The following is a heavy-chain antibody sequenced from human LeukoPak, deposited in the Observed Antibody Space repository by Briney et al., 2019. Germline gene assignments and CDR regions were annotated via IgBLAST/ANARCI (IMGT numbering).Heavy chain of an antibody. V-gene: IGHV1-2*02. CDR3: ARGYCSSSGCYDYFDP. Sequence: ASVKVSCKASGYTFTGYYMHWVRQAPGQGLEWMGWINPNSGGTNYAQKFQGRVTMTRDTSISTAYMELSRLRSDDTAVYYCARGYCSSSGCYDYFDPWGQGTLVTVSP. D-gene: IGHD2-2*01. CDR1: GYTFTGYY. CDR2: INPNSGGT. J-gene: IGHJ4*02.